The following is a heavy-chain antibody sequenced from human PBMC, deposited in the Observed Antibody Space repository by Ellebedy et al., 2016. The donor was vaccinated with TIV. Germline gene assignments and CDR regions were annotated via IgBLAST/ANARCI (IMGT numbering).Heavy chain of an antibody. CDR3: ARDNDVKNGFDI. J-gene: IGHJ3*02. CDR2: IYYSGST. Sequence: MPSETLSLTCTVSGGSISSYYWSWIRQPPGKGLEWIGYIYYSGSTKYNPSLKSRVSISVDTSKNQFSLKLSSVTAADTAVYYCARDNDVKNGFDIWGQGTMVTVSS. V-gene: IGHV4-59*12. CDR1: GGSISSYY. D-gene: IGHD1-1*01.